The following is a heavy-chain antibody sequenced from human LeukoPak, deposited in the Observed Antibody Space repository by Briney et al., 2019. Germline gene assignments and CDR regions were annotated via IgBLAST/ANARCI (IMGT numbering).Heavy chain of an antibody. CDR2: IYSGGST. V-gene: IGHV3-53*01. CDR3: AKDPLYYYDSSAPPDY. CDR1: GFTVSSNY. D-gene: IGHD3-22*01. Sequence: PGGSLRLSCAASGFTVSSNYMSWVRQAPGKGLEWVSVIYSGGSTKYADSVKGRFTISRDNSKNTLYLQMNSLRAEDTAVYCCAKDPLYYYDSSAPPDYWGQGTLVTVSS. J-gene: IGHJ4*02.